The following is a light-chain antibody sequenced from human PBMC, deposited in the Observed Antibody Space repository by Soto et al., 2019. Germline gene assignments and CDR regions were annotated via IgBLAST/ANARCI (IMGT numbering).Light chain of an antibody. CDR1: SSDVGGYDY. J-gene: IGLJ3*02. V-gene: IGLV2-8*01. CDR2: EVT. Sequence: QSALTQPPSASGSPGQSVTIPCTGTSSDVGGYDYVSWYQQHPGKAPKLMVYEVTKRPSGVPDRFSGSKSGNAASLTISGVQLDDESHYFCCSYTQANTCVFGGGTQLTVL. CDR3: CSYTQANTCV.